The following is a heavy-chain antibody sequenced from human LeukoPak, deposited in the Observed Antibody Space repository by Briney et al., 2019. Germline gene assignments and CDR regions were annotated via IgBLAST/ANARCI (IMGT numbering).Heavy chain of an antibody. D-gene: IGHD3-9*01. Sequence: PGGSLRLSCAASGFTFSDYYMSWIRQAPGKGLEWVSYISSSGSTMYYADFVKGRFTISRDNAKNSLYLQMNSLRAEDTAVYYCARGGILTGVNWFDPWGQGTLVTVSS. CDR3: ARGGILTGVNWFDP. CDR2: ISSSGSTM. CDR1: GFTFSDYY. V-gene: IGHV3-11*04. J-gene: IGHJ5*02.